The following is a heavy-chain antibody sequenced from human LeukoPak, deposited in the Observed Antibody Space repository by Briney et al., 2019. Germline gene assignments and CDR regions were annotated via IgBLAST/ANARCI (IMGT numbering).Heavy chain of an antibody. D-gene: IGHD5-12*01. CDR2: ISTSGSTM. CDR1: GFTFSSYS. CDR3: ARGDPSGSFDY. V-gene: IGHV3-48*01. Sequence: GGSLRLSCAASGFTFSSYSMNWVRQAPGKGLEWVSYISTSGSTMYYANSVKGRFTVSRDNAKNSLYLQMNSLRAEDTAVYYCARGDPSGSFDYWGQGTLVTVSS. J-gene: IGHJ4*02.